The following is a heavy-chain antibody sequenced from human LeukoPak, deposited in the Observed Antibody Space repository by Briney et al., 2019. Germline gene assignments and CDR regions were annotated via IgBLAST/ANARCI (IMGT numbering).Heavy chain of an antibody. V-gene: IGHV3-23*01. Sequence: GGSLRLSCAASGFTFSSYAMSWVRQAPGKGLEWVSAISGSGGSTYYADSVKGRFTISRDNSKNTLYLQMNSLRAEDTAVYYCAKDLIMAAAGYNWFDPWGQGTLVTVSS. CDR2: ISGSGGST. CDR1: GFTFSSYA. D-gene: IGHD6-13*01. CDR3: AKDLIMAAAGYNWFDP. J-gene: IGHJ5*02.